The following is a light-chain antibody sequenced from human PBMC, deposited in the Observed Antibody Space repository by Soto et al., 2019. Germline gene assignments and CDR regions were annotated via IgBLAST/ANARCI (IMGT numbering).Light chain of an antibody. CDR1: QSISSW. J-gene: IGKJ1*01. CDR2: DAS. V-gene: IGKV1-5*01. Sequence: DIQMTQSPATLSASVGDRVTITCRASQSISSWLAWYQQKPGKVPKLLIDDASSLESVVPSRFRGSGSGTEFTLTISSLQPDDFATYYCQQYNTYPWTFGQGTKV. CDR3: QQYNTYPWT.